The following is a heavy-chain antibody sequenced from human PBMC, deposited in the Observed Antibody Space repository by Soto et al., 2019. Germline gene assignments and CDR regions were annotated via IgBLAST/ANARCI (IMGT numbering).Heavy chain of an antibody. CDR3: AADFGIFITPVVG. J-gene: IGHJ4*02. CDR1: GFTFSTSA. V-gene: IGHV1-58*02. CDR2: IVIGSGNT. D-gene: IGHD3-10*01. Sequence: QMQLVQSGPEVKKPGTSVKVSCKASGFTFSTSAMQWVRQARGQRLEWIGWIVIGSGNTKYAQKFQERVTITRDMSTSIAYMEPNSLRSEDTAVYYCAADFGIFITPVVGWGQGTLVTVSS.